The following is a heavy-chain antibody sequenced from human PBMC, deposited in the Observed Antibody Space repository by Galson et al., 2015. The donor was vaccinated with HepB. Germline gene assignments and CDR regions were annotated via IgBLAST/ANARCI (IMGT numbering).Heavy chain of an antibody. V-gene: IGHV1-18*01. D-gene: IGHD4-17*01. Sequence: SVKVSCKASGYTFTNYNISWVRQAPGQGLEWMGWIHIYNGNTNYAEKLQGRVTMTTDTSTRTAYMELRSLRSDDTAVYYCARAVDYGEFDYWGQGTLVTVSS. CDR1: GYTFTNYN. CDR2: IHIYNGNT. CDR3: ARAVDYGEFDY. J-gene: IGHJ4*02.